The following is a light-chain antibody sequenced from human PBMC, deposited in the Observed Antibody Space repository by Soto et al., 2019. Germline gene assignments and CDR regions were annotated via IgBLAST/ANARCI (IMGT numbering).Light chain of an antibody. CDR3: QQYGSPR. CDR2: DTS. CDR1: QFLSSY. Sequence: EVVLTQSPATLSLAPGERATLSCRASQFLSSYLAWYQQKPGQPPRLLIYDTSNRATGIPARFSGSGSGTEFTLTISSLQSEDFAVYYCQQYGSPRFGGGTKVEIK. J-gene: IGKJ4*01. V-gene: IGKV3-11*01.